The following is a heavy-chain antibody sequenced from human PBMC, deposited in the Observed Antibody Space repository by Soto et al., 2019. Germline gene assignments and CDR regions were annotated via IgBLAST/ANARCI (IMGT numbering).Heavy chain of an antibody. V-gene: IGHV4-39*01. CDR2: IYYSGST. CDR1: GGSISSSSYY. J-gene: IGHJ4*02. D-gene: IGHD3-22*01. Sequence: SEMLSLTCTVCGGSISSSSYYWGWIRQPPGKGLEWIGSIYYSGSTYYNPSLKSRVTISVDTSKNQFSLKLSSVTAADTAVYYCARLLYYYDSSGYYYFDYWGQGTLVTVSS. CDR3: ARLLYYYDSSGYYYFDY.